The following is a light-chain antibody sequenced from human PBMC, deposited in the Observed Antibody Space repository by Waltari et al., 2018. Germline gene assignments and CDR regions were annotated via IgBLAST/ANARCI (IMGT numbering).Light chain of an antibody. J-gene: IGLJ1*01. V-gene: IGLV1-40*01. Sequence: QSVLTQPPSLSGAPGQRVTISCTGSSSNIGAGYGVQWYQQFPGTAPKLLLYDNTSRPLGVRARLSVSRSGTSASLAIAGLQAEDESDYYCQSYDSSLRGFYVFGTGTKVTV. CDR1: SSNIGAGYG. CDR3: QSYDSSLRGFYV. CDR2: DNT.